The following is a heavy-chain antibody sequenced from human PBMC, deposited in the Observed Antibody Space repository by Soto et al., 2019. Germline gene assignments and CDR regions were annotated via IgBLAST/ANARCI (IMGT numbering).Heavy chain of an antibody. CDR1: GFTFSDYY. CDR2: ISSSGSTI. Sequence: GGSLRLSCAASGFTFSDYYMSWIRQAPGKGLEWVSYISSSGSTIYYADSVKGRFTISRDNAKNSLYLQMNSLRAEDTAVYYCARDRSGWYYYYYGMDVWGQGTTVTVSS. CDR3: ARDRSGWYYYYYGMDV. J-gene: IGHJ6*02. D-gene: IGHD6-19*01. V-gene: IGHV3-11*01.